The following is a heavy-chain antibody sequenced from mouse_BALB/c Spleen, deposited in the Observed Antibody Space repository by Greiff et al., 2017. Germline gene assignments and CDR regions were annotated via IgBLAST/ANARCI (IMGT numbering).Heavy chain of an antibody. V-gene: IGHV2-9-2*01. CDR3: ARNRGGYYWFAY. J-gene: IGHJ3*01. D-gene: IGHD2-3*01. Sequence: QVQLQQSGPGLVAPSQSLSLTCTVSGFSLTSYDISWIRQPPGKGLEWLGVIWTGGGTNYNSAFMSRLSISKDNSKSQVFLKMNSLQTDDTAMYYCARNRGGYYWFAYWGQGTLVTVSA. CDR1: GFSLTSYD. CDR2: IWTGGGT.